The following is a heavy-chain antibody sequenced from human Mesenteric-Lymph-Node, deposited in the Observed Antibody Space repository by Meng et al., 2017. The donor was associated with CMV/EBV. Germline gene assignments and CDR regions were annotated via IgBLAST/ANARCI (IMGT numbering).Heavy chain of an antibody. D-gene: IGHD5-24*01. CDR3: ARLEYGRDVYNNY. CDR1: GFIFSGYT. CDR2: ISDSSTYT. J-gene: IGHJ4*02. V-gene: IGHV3-21*01. Sequence: GGSLRLSCAASGFIFSGYTMNWVRQAPGKGLEWVSSISDSSTYTYYADSVKGRFTISRDNAKNPLYLQMDSLRAEDTALYYCARLEYGRDVYNNYWGQGTLVTVSS.